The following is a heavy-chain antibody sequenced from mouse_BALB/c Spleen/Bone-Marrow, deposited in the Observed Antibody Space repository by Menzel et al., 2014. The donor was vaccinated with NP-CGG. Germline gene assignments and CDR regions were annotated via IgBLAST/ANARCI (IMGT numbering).Heavy chain of an antibody. CDR3: AKHEDRYDWFAY. Sequence: QVQLQQSGPGLVAPSQSLSITCTVSGFSLTDYGVSWIRQPPGKGLEWLGVIWDGGSTYYNSALKSGLSISKDNSKSQVFLKMNSLQTDDTAMYYCAKHEDRYDWFAYWGQGTLVTVSA. CDR1: GFSLTDYG. D-gene: IGHD2-14*01. J-gene: IGHJ3*01. CDR2: IWDGGST. V-gene: IGHV2-6-5*01.